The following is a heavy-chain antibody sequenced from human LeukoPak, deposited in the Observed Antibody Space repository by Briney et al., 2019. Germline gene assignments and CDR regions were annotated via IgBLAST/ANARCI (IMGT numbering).Heavy chain of an antibody. Sequence: GRSLRLSCAASGFTFSSYWMSWVRQAPGKGLEWVANIKQDGSEKYYVDSVKGRFTISRDNAKNSLYLQMNSLRAEDTAVYYCARGGNYDFWSGYYNFDYWGQGTLVTVSS. CDR2: IKQDGSEK. D-gene: IGHD3-3*01. J-gene: IGHJ4*02. CDR3: ARGGNYDFWSGYYNFDY. V-gene: IGHV3-7*01. CDR1: GFTFSSYW.